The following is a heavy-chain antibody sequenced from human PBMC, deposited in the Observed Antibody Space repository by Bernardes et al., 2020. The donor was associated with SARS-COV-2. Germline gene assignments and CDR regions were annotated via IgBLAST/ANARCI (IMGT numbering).Heavy chain of an antibody. V-gene: IGHV4-34*01. CDR2: INHSGST. CDR3: ARGGGYCSSTSCYNWFDP. Sequence: WETLSLTCAVYGGSFSGYYWSWIRQPPGKGLEWIGEINHSGSTNYNPSLKSRVTISVDTSKNQFSLKLSSVTAADTAVYYCARGGGYCSSTSCYNWFDPWGQGTLVTVSS. D-gene: IGHD2-2*01. CDR1: GGSFSGYY. J-gene: IGHJ5*02.